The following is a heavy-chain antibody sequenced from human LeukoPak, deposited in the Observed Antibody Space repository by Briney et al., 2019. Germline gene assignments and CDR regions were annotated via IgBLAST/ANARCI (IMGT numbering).Heavy chain of an antibody. CDR1: GGSISSGGYS. Sequence: SQTLSLTCTVSGGSISSGGYSWSWIRQHPGQGLEWIGYFSNSGSTYYNPSLKSRVTISVDTSKNQFSLKLSSVTAADTAVYYCARAGGRYRAVAPFHRWFDPWGQGTLVTVSS. CDR3: ARAGGRYRAVAPFHRWFDP. V-gene: IGHV4-31*03. J-gene: IGHJ5*02. D-gene: IGHD6-19*01. CDR2: FSNSGST.